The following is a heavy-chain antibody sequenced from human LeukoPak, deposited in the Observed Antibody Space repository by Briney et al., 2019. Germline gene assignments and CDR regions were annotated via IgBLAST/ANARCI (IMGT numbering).Heavy chain of an antibody. CDR1: GFTFSSYA. J-gene: IGHJ3*02. V-gene: IGHV3-30*04. CDR3: ASPTGNLGYCSSTSCYESAFDI. CDR2: ISYDGSNK. D-gene: IGHD2-2*01. Sequence: PGRSLRLSCAASGFTFSSYAMHWVRQAPGKGLEWVAVISYDGSNKYYADSVKGRFTISRDNSKNTLYLQVNSLRAEDTAVYYCASPTGNLGYCSSTSCYESAFDIWGQGTMVTVSS.